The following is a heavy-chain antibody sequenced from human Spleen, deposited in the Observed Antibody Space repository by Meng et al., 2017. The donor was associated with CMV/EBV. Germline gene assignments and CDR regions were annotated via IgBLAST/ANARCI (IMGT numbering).Heavy chain of an antibody. CDR1: GFTVSSNY. Sequence: GESLKISCAASGFTVSSNYMSWVRQGPGKGLEWVSLISRSGSYVYYADSVRGRFTISRDNAKNSLFLQMNSLRAEDTAVYYCARDIRLQGTLDAFDVWGHGTMVTVSS. CDR2: ISRSGSYV. D-gene: IGHD1-14*01. J-gene: IGHJ3*01. V-gene: IGHV3-21*01. CDR3: ARDIRLQGTLDAFDV.